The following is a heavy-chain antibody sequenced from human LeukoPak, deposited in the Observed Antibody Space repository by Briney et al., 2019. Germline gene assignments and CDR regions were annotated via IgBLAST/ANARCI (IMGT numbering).Heavy chain of an antibody. V-gene: IGHV4-34*01. CDR2: INQSGST. Sequence: SETLSLTCAVHGGSFSGYYWSWVRQPPGKGLEWIGEINQSGSTNYNPSLKSRVTISVDTSKNQFSLRLSSVTAADTAVYYCARMIAAAGTEYFDLWGRGTLVTVSS. D-gene: IGHD6-13*01. CDR1: GGSFSGYY. J-gene: IGHJ2*01. CDR3: ARMIAAAGTEYFDL.